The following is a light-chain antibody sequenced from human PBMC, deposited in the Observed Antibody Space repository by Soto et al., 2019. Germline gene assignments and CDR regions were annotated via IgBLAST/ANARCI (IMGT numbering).Light chain of an antibody. CDR2: AAS. Sequence: DIQMTQSPSFVSASVGDRVTITCRASQGISSWLAWYQHKPGRAPKLLIHAASSLDTGIPSRFSGSGSGTDFTLTISRLEPEDFAVYYCQQTTSFPLTFGGGTKVEIK. CDR3: QQTTSFPLT. V-gene: IGKV1-12*01. J-gene: IGKJ4*01. CDR1: QGISSW.